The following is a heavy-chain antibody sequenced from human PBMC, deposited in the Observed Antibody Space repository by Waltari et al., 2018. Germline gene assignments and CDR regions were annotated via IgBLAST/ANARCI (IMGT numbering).Heavy chain of an antibody. D-gene: IGHD1-20*01. V-gene: IGHV3-23*01. J-gene: IGHJ4*02. CDR3: AKEHTVTGARPFDY. Sequence: EVHLLESGGVLTRPGGSLRLSCAASGFSFSDFPMSWVRQAPGKGLEGVSRIRGGGGNTYSAASVEGRCISSRDNSKNTVSLEMTSLRAEDTAIYYCAKEHTVTGARPFDYWGRGTLVTVSS. CDR2: IRGGGGNT. CDR1: GFSFSDFP.